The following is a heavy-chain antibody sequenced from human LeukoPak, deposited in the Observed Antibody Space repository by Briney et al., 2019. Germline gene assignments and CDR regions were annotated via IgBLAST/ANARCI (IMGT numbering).Heavy chain of an antibody. Sequence: GGSLRLSCAASGFTFSSYAMNWVRRAPGKGLEWVSYISSGSSTTYYADSVKGRFTISRDNAENSLYLQMNSLRAEDTAVYYCAKEVQWLVLNGLFDYWGQGTRVTVSS. D-gene: IGHD6-19*01. CDR3: AKEVQWLVLNGLFDY. CDR1: GFTFSSYA. CDR2: ISSGSSTT. V-gene: IGHV3-48*01. J-gene: IGHJ4*02.